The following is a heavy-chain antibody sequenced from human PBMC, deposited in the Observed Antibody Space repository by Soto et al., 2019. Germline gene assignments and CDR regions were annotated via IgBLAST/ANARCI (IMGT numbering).Heavy chain of an antibody. D-gene: IGHD2-21*02. CDR2: IYYSGST. J-gene: IGHJ5*02. CDR3: ARHLRQWGDDFNWFDH. CDR1: GGSISSSSYY. V-gene: IGHV4-39*01. Sequence: QLQLQESGPGLVKPSETLSLTCTVSGGSISSSSYYWGWIRQPPGKGLEWIGSIYYSGSTYYNPSLKSRVTISVDTSTHEFSLKLSAVTAADTAVYYCARHLRQWGDDFNWFDHWGHITLVTVSA.